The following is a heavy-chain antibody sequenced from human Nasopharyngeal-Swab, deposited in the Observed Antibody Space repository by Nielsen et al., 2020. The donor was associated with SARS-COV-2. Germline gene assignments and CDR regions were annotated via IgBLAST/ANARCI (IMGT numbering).Heavy chain of an antibody. CDR2: INPHSRGT. D-gene: IGHD6-6*01. Sequence: RQAPGQGLEWMGWINPHSRGTKYAQKFQGRVTMTSDTSINTAYMELRRLRSDDTAVYYCARTYSSSSPYYYYGMDVWGQGTTVTVSS. CDR3: ARTYSSSSPYYYYGMDV. J-gene: IGHJ6*02. V-gene: IGHV1-2*02.